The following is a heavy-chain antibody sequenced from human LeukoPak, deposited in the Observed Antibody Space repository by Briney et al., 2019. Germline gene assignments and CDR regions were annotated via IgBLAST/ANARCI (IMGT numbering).Heavy chain of an antibody. CDR2: IYYSGST. J-gene: IGHJ5*02. CDR3: ARVKAGNPYYDILTGYYPHWFDP. D-gene: IGHD3-9*01. Sequence: PSETLSLTCTVSGSSISSYYWSWIRQPPGKGLEWIGYIYYSGSTNYNPSLKSRVTISVDTSKNQFSLKLSSVTAADTAVYYCARVKAGNPYYDILTGYYPHWFDPWGQGTLVTVSS. V-gene: IGHV4-59*08. CDR1: GSSISSYY.